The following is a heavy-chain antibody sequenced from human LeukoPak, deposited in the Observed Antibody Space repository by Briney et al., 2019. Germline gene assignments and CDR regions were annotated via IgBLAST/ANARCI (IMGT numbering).Heavy chain of an antibody. Sequence: ASVKVSCKASGYTFTSYGISWVRQAPGQGLEWMGWISAYNGNTNYAQKLQGRVTMTTDTSTSTAYMELRSLRSDDTAVYYCARDSVVGATPNWFDPWGQGTLVTVSS. CDR2: ISAYNGNT. J-gene: IGHJ5*02. D-gene: IGHD1-26*01. V-gene: IGHV1-18*01. CDR3: ARDSVVGATPNWFDP. CDR1: GYTFTSYG.